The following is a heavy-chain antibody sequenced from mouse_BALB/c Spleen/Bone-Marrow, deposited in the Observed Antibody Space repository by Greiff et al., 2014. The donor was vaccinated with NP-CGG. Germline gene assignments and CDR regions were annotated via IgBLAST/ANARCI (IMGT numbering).Heavy chain of an antibody. CDR2: IDLFNGGT. CDR3: APLSRYFDV. V-gene: IGHV1S135*01. Sequence: EVQLQQSGPELMKPGASVKISCKASGYSFTSYYMHWVKQSHGKSLEWIGYIDLFNGGTSYNQKFKGKATLTVDKSSSTAYMHLSSLTSEDSAVYYCAPLSRYFDVWGAGTTVTVSS. D-gene: IGHD6-2*01. J-gene: IGHJ1*01. CDR1: GYSFTSYY.